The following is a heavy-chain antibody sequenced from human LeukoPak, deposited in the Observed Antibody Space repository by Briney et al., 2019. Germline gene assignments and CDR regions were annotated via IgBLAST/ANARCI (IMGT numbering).Heavy chain of an antibody. V-gene: IGHV3-30*04. CDR3: ARDTRYADISGWYLGIDY. D-gene: IGHD6-19*01. CDR1: GFTFSSYA. J-gene: IGHJ4*02. CDR2: ISYDGSNK. Sequence: GGSLRLSCAASGFTFSSYAMHWVRQAPGKGLEWVAVISYDGSNKYYADSVKGRFTISRDNSKNTLYLQMNSLRAEDTAVYYCARDTRYADISGWYLGIDYWGQGTLVTVSS.